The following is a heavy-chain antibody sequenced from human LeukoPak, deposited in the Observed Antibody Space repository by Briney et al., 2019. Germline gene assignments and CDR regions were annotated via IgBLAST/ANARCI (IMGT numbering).Heavy chain of an antibody. D-gene: IGHD3-3*01. CDR1: GGSISSSSYY. V-gene: IGHV4-39*07. J-gene: IGHJ4*02. CDR3: ARESYDFWNTY. CDR2: IYYSGST. Sequence: SETLSLTCTVSGGSISSSSYYWGWIRQPPGKGLEWIGSIYYSGSTYYNPSLKSRVTISVDTSKNQFSLKLSSVTAADTAVYYCARESYDFWNTYWGQGTLVTVSS.